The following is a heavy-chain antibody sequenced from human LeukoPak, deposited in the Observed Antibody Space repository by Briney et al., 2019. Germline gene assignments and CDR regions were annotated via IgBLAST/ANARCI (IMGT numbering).Heavy chain of an antibody. J-gene: IGHJ4*02. CDR2: IYYSGSA. CDR1: GGSISSSNYY. D-gene: IGHD3-22*01. Sequence: SETLSLTCTVSGGSISSSNYYWGWIRQPPGKGLEWIGSIYYSGSAYYNPSLKSRVTISVDTSKNQFSLKLSSVTAADTAVYYCARGSGYYYGDFDYWGQGTLVTVPS. CDR3: ARGSGYYYGDFDY. V-gene: IGHV4-39*01.